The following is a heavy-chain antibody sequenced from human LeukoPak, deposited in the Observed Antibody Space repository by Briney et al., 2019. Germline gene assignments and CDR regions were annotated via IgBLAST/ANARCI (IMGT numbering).Heavy chain of an antibody. J-gene: IGHJ4*02. D-gene: IGHD6-13*01. V-gene: IGHV4-61*08. CDR2: IYYSGST. CDR1: GGSISSGGYY. Sequence: PSETLSLTCTVSGGSISSGGYYWSWIRQPPGKGLEWIGYIYYSGSTNYNPSLKSRVTISVDTSKNQFSLKLSSVTAADTAVYYCARGLIAAAGKGFFDYWGQGTLVTVSS. CDR3: ARGLIAAAGKGFFDY.